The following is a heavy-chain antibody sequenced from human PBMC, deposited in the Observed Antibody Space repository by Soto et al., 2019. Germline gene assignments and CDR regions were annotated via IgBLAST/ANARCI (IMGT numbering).Heavy chain of an antibody. V-gene: IGHV4-59*08. CDR2: IYYSGST. Sequence: PSETLSLTCTDSGDSISSYYWSWIRQPPGKGLEWIGYIYYSGSTNYNPSLKSRVTISVDTSKNQFSLKLSSVTAADTAVYYCARGRHRFLEWLSSFDYWGQGTLVTVSS. D-gene: IGHD3-3*01. CDR1: GDSISSYY. J-gene: IGHJ4*02. CDR3: ARGRHRFLEWLSSFDY.